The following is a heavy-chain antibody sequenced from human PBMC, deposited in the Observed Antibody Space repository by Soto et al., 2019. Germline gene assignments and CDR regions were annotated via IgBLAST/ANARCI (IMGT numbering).Heavy chain of an antibody. V-gene: IGHV4-30-2*01. CDR3: ARGEVVALGY. CDR2: IYHSGST. CDR1: GGSISSGGYS. J-gene: IGHJ4*02. D-gene: IGHD2-15*01. Sequence: PSETLSLTCAVSGGSISSGGYSWSWIRQPPGKGLEWIGYIYHSGSTYYNPSLKSRVTILVDRSKNRFSLKLSSVTAADTAVYYCARGEVVALGYWGQGTLVTVSS.